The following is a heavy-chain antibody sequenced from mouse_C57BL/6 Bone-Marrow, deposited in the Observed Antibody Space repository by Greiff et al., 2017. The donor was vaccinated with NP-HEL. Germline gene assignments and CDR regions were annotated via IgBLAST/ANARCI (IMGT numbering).Heavy chain of an antibody. CDR1: GYTFTSYW. D-gene: IGHD3-3*01. J-gene: IGHJ2*01. V-gene: IGHV1-53*01. CDR2: ITPSNGGT. Sequence: QVQLQQPGTELVKPGASVKLSCKASGYTFTSYWMHWVKQRPGQGLEWIGNITPSNGGTNYNEKFKSKATLTVDKSSSTAYMQLSSLTSEDSAVDYCARERALNVPYFDYWGQGTTLTVSS. CDR3: ARERALNVPYFDY.